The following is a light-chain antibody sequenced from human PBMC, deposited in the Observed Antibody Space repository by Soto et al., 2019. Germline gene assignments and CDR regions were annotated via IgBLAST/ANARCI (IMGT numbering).Light chain of an antibody. J-gene: IGKJ1*01. V-gene: IGKV3-15*01. CDR3: QQYRNWPRT. CDR2: GAS. Sequence: EIVLTQSPATLSVSPGDRVTLSCRASQSVDINLAWYQQKAFQAPRLLVHGASTKATDMPGRLSGRGSGTEFTLTINNLQSEDFAVYYCQQYRNWPRTFGQGTKVEIK. CDR1: QSVDIN.